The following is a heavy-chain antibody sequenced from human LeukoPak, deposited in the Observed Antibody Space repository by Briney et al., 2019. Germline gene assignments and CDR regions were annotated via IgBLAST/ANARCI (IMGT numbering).Heavy chain of an antibody. V-gene: IGHV1-46*01. CDR3: ARGLGYDSSGYYSVPFDY. CDR2: INPSGGST. CDR1: GYTFTSYY. J-gene: IGHJ4*02. D-gene: IGHD3-22*01. Sequence: ASVKVSCKVSGYTFTSYYMHWVRQAPGQGLEWMGIINPSGGSTSYAQKFQGRVTMTGDMSTSTVYMELSSLRSEDTAVYYCARGLGYDSSGYYSVPFDYWGQGTLVTVSS.